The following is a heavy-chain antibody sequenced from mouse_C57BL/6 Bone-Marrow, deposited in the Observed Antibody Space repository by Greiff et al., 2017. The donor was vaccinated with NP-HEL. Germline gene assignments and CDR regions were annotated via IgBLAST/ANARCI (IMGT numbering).Heavy chain of an antibody. CDR1: GYTFTSYW. CDR3: ARSRDPVWFVY. CDR2: IDPSDSYT. V-gene: IGHV1-69*01. D-gene: IGHD3-3*01. Sequence: QVQLQQPGAELVMPGASVKLSCKASGYTFTSYWMHWVKQRPGQGLEWIGEIDPSDSYTNYNQKFKGKSTLTVDKSSSTAYMQLSSLTSEDSAVYYCARSRDPVWFVYWGQGTTLTVSS. J-gene: IGHJ2*01.